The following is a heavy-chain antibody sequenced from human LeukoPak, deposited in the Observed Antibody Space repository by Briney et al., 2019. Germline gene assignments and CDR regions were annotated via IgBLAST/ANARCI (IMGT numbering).Heavy chain of an antibody. CDR1: GFTFSSYA. V-gene: IGHV3-23*01. CDR3: ARDRSSQLPGGMFAFDI. J-gene: IGHJ6*04. CDR2: ISGSGGST. D-gene: IGHD2-2*01. Sequence: GGSLRLSCAASGFTFSSYAMSWVRQAPGKGLEWVSAISGSGGSTYYADSVKGRFTISRDNSKNTLSLQMNSLRAEDTAVYYCARDRSSQLPGGMFAFDIWGKGTTVTVSS.